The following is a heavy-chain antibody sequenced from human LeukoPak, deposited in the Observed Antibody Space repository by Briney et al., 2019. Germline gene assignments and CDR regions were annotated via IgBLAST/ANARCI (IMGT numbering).Heavy chain of an antibody. Sequence: PSETLSLTCTVSGDSVSSHYWSWIRQPPGKGLEWIAYVYYTGTSNYNPSLKSRVTISIDTSKNQFSLKLISVTAADTAVYYCGRYSNHVDYFDSWGQGTLVTVSS. CDR1: GDSVSSHY. CDR3: GRYSNHVDYFDS. V-gene: IGHV4-59*02. J-gene: IGHJ4*02. D-gene: IGHD4-11*01. CDR2: VYYTGTS.